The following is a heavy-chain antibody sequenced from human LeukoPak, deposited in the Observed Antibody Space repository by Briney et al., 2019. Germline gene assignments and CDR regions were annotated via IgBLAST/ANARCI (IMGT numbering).Heavy chain of an antibody. Sequence: ASVKVSCKASGYTFTSYGINWVRQAPGQGLEWMGWINPNSGGTNYAQKFQGRVTMTRDTSISTAYMELSRLRSDDTAVYYCARVKYYYGSGSYYYYYYGMDVWGQGTTVTVSS. D-gene: IGHD3-10*01. CDR1: GYTFTSYG. CDR3: ARVKYYYGSGSYYYYYYGMDV. CDR2: INPNSGGT. J-gene: IGHJ6*02. V-gene: IGHV1-2*02.